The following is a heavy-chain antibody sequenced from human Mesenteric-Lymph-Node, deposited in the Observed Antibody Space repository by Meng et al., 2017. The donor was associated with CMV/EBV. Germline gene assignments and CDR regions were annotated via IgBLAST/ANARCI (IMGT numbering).Heavy chain of an antibody. D-gene: IGHD3-22*01. Sequence: GESLKISCAASGFTFSTYVINWVRQTPGKGLEWVSSISSSNYIYYADSVKGRFTISRDNAQNSLYLQMYSLRDEDTAVYYCARAVRWLSSWEYFDYWGQGAPVTVSS. CDR2: ISSSNYI. CDR1: GFTFSTYV. CDR3: ARAVRWLSSWEYFDY. J-gene: IGHJ4*02. V-gene: IGHV3-21*01.